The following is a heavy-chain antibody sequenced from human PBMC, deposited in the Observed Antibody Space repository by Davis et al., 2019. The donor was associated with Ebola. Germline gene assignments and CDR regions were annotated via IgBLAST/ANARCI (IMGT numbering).Heavy chain of an antibody. V-gene: IGHV1-46*01. CDR3: AREGGRYYDSSGYVFDI. CDR1: GYRFTSYY. D-gene: IGHD3-22*01. Sequence: ASVQVSCKASGYRFTSYYMHWVRQAPGQGLEWMGIINPITGGTNYSQNFQVRVNMTRDTSTSTVYMELSSLRSEDTAVYYCAREGGRYYDSSGYVFDIWGQGTMVKVSS. CDR2: INPITGGT. J-gene: IGHJ3*02.